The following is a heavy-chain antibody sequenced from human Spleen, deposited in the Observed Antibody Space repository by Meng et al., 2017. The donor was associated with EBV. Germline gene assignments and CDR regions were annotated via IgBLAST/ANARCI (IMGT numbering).Heavy chain of an antibody. CDR3: ARSPGHTYGYGAPYIDN. CDR2: IYHSGST. J-gene: IGHJ4*02. D-gene: IGHD5-18*01. Sequence: QVRRPGSGPGLVKPSGTLSLTCAVSGDSIRSSKWWSWVRQPPGQGLEWIGEIYHSGSTNHNPSLKSRVTISVDNSKNQFSLKLSSVTAADTAVYYCARSPGHTYGYGAPYIDNWGQGTLVTVSS. CDR1: GDSIRSSKW. V-gene: IGHV4-4*02.